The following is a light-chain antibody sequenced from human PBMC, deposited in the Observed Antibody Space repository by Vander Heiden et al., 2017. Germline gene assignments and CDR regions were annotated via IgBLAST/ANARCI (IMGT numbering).Light chain of an antibody. V-gene: IGLV2-14*03. CDR1: SSDVGAYKY. J-gene: IGLJ1*01. CDR2: YVS. CDR3: SSFTSSSPLV. Sequence: QSALTQPASVSGSPGQSITISCTGTSSDVGAYKYVSWYQQHSGKAPKLMIYYVSNRPSGVSNRFSGSKSGNTASLTISGLQAEDEADYYCSSFTSSSPLVFGTGTKVSVL.